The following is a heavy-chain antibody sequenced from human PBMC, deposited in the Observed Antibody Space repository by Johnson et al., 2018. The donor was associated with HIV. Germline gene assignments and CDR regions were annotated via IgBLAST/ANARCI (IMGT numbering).Heavy chain of an antibody. CDR1: GLTFSDYY. CDR2: ISSSGSSR. CDR3: ARARGEGAARTDAFDI. J-gene: IGHJ3*02. D-gene: IGHD6-6*01. Sequence: QVQLVESGGGLVQPGGSLIVSCEASGLTFSDYYMSWIRQAPGKGLEWVSYISSSGSSRYYADSVKGRFTISRDNAKNSLYLQMNSLRAEDTALYYCARARGEGAARTDAFDIWGQGTMVTVSS. V-gene: IGHV3-11*01.